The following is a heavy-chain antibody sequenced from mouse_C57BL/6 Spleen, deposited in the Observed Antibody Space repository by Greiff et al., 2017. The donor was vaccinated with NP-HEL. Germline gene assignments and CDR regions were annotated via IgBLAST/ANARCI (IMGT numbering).Heavy chain of an antibody. CDR1: GYTFTSYD. V-gene: IGHV1-85*01. Sequence: QVQLQQSGPELVKPGASVKLSCKASGYTFTSYDINWVKQRPGQGLEWIGWIYPRDGSTKYNEKFKGKATLTVDTSSSTAYMELHSLTSEDSAVYFCGAYYGSSYGYFDYWGQGTTLTVSS. CDR3: GAYYGSSYGYFDY. J-gene: IGHJ2*01. CDR2: IYPRDGST. D-gene: IGHD1-1*01.